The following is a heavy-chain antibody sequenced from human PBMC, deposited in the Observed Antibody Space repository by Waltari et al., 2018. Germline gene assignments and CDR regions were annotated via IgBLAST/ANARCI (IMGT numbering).Heavy chain of an antibody. CDR1: GYTFTGYY. CDR3: ARGLFGSFSGWYFDY. Sequence: QVQLVQSVAEVKKPGASGKVSCKASGYTFTGYYMHRVRQPPGQGLEWMGWCNPNRGGTSYAQKFQGRVTMTRDTSISTAYLELSRLRSDDTAVYYCARGLFGSFSGWYFDYWGQGTLVTVSS. CDR2: CNPNRGGT. J-gene: IGHJ4*02. V-gene: IGHV1-2*02. D-gene: IGHD6-19*01.